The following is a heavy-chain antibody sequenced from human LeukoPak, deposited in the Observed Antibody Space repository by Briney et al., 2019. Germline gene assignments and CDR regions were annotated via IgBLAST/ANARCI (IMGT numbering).Heavy chain of an antibody. CDR2: MQSGGST. J-gene: IGHJ2*01. V-gene: IGHV3-53*01. CDR1: GITVSSKY. CDR3: ARDGGACWYFDL. Sequence: GGSLRLSCAASGITVSSKYMSWVRQAPGKGLEWVSVMQSGGSTYYADSVKGRFTISRDNSKNTLYLQMNSLRVEDTAVYYCARDGGACWYFDLWGRGTLVTVSS. D-gene: IGHD3-16*01.